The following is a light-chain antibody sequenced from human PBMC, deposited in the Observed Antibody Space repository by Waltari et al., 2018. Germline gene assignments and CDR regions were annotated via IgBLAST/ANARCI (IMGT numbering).Light chain of an antibody. CDR2: GAS. Sequence: SVLTQSPGTLSLSPGESATLSCRASQSVSSSYLAWYQQKPGQAPRLLIYGASSRATGIPDRFSGSGSGTDFTLTISRLEPEDFAVYYCQQYGSSPPWTFGQGTKVEIK. CDR1: QSVSSSY. J-gene: IGKJ1*01. V-gene: IGKV3-20*01. CDR3: QQYGSSPPWT.